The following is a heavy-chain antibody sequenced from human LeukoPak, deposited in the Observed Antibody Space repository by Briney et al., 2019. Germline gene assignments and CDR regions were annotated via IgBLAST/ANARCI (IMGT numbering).Heavy chain of an antibody. Sequence: GGSLRLSCAAFGFTFSSYAMHWVRQAPGKGLEWVAVISYDGSNKYYADSVKGRFTISRDNSKNTLYLQMNSLRAEDTAVYYCARVNYYDSSGYSGALGYWGQGTLVTVSS. CDR2: ISYDGSNK. CDR3: ARVNYYDSSGYSGALGY. D-gene: IGHD3-22*01. CDR1: GFTFSSYA. J-gene: IGHJ4*02. V-gene: IGHV3-30*04.